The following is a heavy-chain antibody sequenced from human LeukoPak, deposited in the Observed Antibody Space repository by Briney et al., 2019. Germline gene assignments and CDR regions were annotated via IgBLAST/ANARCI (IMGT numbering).Heavy chain of an antibody. CDR1: GYIFSDYY. CDR2: INPNSGGT. D-gene: IGHD1-1*01. CDR3: ARHRGTSDAFDI. J-gene: IGHJ3*02. V-gene: IGHV1-2*02. Sequence: ASVKVSCKASGYIFSDYYIHWVRQAPGQGLEWMGWINPNSGGTKYAQKFQGRVTLTRDMSMNTAYMELSRLRSDDTAVYYCARHRGTSDAFDIWGQGTMVTVSS.